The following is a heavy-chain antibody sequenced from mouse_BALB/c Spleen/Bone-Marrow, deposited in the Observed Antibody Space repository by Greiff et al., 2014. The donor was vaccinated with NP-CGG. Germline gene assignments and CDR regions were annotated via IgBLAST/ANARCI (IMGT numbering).Heavy chain of an antibody. CDR1: GYSFTGYF. D-gene: IGHD1-1*01. Sequence: EVHLVESGPELVKPGASMKISCKASGYSFTGYFMNWVMQSHGKSLEWTGRINPYNGDTFYNQKFKGKATLTVDKSSSTAHMELRSLASEDSAVYYCARSGYYGSSYFDYWGQGTTLTVSS. CDR3: ARSGYYGSSYFDY. J-gene: IGHJ2*01. V-gene: IGHV1-20*02. CDR2: INPYNGDT.